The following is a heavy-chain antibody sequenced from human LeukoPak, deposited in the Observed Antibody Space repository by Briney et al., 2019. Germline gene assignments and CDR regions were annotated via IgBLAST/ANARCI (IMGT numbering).Heavy chain of an antibody. Sequence: SETLSLTCTVSGGSTSSSSYYWGWIRQPPGKGLEWIGSIYYDGSTYYNPSLESRITISTDTSKNQFSLKLSSVTAADTAVYYCARQSGYRYGRHDYWGQGTLVTVSS. CDR3: ARQSGYRYGRHDY. J-gene: IGHJ4*02. D-gene: IGHD6-25*01. CDR2: IYYDGST. V-gene: IGHV4-39*01. CDR1: GGSTSSSSYY.